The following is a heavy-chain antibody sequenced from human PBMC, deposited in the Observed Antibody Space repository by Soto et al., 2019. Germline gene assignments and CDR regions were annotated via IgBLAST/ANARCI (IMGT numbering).Heavy chain of an antibody. Sequence: SVKVSCKASGGTFSSYTISWVRQAPGQGLEWMGRIIPILGIANYAQKFQGRVTITADKSTSTAYMELSSLRSDDTAVYYCARSPGAVSGWYGAFDIWGQGTMVTVSS. CDR1: GGTFSSYT. CDR3: ARSPGAVSGWYGAFDI. CDR2: IIPILGIA. V-gene: IGHV1-69*02. D-gene: IGHD6-19*01. J-gene: IGHJ3*02.